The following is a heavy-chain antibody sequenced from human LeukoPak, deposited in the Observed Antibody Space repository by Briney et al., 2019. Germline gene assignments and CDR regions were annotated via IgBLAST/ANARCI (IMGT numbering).Heavy chain of an antibody. D-gene: IGHD3-22*01. CDR3: ARDRPLYYDRGGYYYAY. Sequence: ASVKVSCKASGFTFTGSAVQWVRQARGQRPEWMGWISGNNGDTKYAQRFQGRVTMTTDTSTGTAYMEMRSLRSDDTAVYYCARDRPLYYDRGGYYYAYWGQGTRVPVPT. CDR1: GFTFTGSA. V-gene: IGHV1-18*01. CDR2: ISGNNGDT. J-gene: IGHJ4*02.